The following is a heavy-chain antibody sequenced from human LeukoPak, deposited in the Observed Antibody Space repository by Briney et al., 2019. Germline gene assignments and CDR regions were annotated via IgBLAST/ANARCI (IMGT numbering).Heavy chain of an antibody. Sequence: GGSLRLSCAASGFIFRSNWMHWVRQAPGKGLVWVSRINEDGSTTNHADSMKGRFTISRDNAKNLLYLQMNSLRAEDTAVYYCARGPAYSNYDWFDPWGQGTLVTVSS. CDR1: GFIFRSNW. CDR2: INEDGSTT. D-gene: IGHD4-11*01. V-gene: IGHV3-74*01. J-gene: IGHJ5*02. CDR3: ARGPAYSNYDWFDP.